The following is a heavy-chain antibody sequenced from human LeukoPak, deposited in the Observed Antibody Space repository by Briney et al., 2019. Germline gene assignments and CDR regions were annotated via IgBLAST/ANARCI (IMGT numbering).Heavy chain of an antibody. CDR1: GYSISSGYY. V-gene: IGHV4-38-2*01. J-gene: IGHJ4*02. Sequence: PSETLSLTCAVSGYSISSGYYWGWIRQPPGQGLEWIGSIYHSGSTYYNPSLKSRVTISVDTSKNQFSLQLSSVTAADTAVYYCARVTVIVASDAFDYWGQGTLVTVSS. CDR3: ARVTVIVASDAFDY. D-gene: IGHD3-22*01. CDR2: IYHSGST.